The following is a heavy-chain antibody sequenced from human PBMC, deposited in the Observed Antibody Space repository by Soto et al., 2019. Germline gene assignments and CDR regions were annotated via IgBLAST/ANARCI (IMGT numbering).Heavy chain of an antibody. V-gene: IGHV4-59*01. Sequence: QVQLQESGPGLVKPSETLSLTCTVSGGSISGYYWSWIRQPPGKGLEWIGYMYNTGSTVYNPSFKSRVTISVDTSKIQFSLKLNSVTAADTAVYYCARDLWGYCGTDCYPLDVWGQGTTVTVSS. CDR3: ARDLWGYCGTDCYPLDV. CDR1: GGSISGYY. CDR2: MYNTGST. D-gene: IGHD2-21*02. J-gene: IGHJ6*02.